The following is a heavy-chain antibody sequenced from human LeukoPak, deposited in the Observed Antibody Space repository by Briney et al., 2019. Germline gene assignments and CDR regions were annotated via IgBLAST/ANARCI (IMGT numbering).Heavy chain of an antibody. V-gene: IGHV4-61*01. Sequence: SETLSLTCTVSGGSVSSGIYYWSWIRQPPGKGLEWIGYIYYSGSTNYNPSLKSRVTISIDTSKDQFSLKLSSVTAADTALYYCARRVSSGYSDYWGQGTLVTASS. CDR3: ARRVSSGYSDY. CDR2: IYYSGST. CDR1: GGSVSSGIYY. J-gene: IGHJ4*02. D-gene: IGHD3-22*01.